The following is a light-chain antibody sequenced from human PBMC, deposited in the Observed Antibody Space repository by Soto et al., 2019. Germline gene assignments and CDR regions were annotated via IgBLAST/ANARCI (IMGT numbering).Light chain of an antibody. CDR2: AAS. CDR1: QSISNS. J-gene: IGKJ5*01. Sequence: DMQMTQSPSSLSASVGDRVTITCRASQSISNSFAWYQQKPGKVPKLLIYAASTLQSGVPSRFSGSGSVADFTLSIRSLQLEDVANSYCQKYTSAPQNFGQGKRLAIK. CDR3: QKYTSAPQN. V-gene: IGKV1-27*01.